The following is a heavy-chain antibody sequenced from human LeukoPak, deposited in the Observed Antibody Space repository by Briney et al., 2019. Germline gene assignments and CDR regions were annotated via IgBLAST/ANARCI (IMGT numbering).Heavy chain of an antibody. J-gene: IGHJ4*02. CDR2: ISQSGADI. V-gene: IGHV3-11*01. D-gene: IGHD1-26*01. CDR3: ARDIRAVGVTLYFDY. CDR1: GFSFSDYY. Sequence: GGSLRLSCTASGFSFSDYYMSWIRQAPGEGLEWLSFISQSGADIHNADSVRGRFIISRYNAQNSLYLQMNSLRAEDTAVYYCARDIRAVGVTLYFDYWGQGALVTVSS.